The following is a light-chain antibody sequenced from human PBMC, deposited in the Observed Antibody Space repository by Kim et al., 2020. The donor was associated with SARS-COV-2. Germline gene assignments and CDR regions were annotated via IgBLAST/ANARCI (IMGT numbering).Light chain of an antibody. V-gene: IGLV7-43*01. Sequence: QAVVTQEPSLTVSPGGTVTLTCASGTGAVTSGYYPNWFQQKPGQAPRALIYSTNYRHSWTPARFSGSLLGGKAALTLSGVQPEDEAEYYCLLYFGGAQWGIFGGGTKLTVL. J-gene: IGLJ2*01. CDR3: LLYFGGAQWGI. CDR2: STN. CDR1: TGAVTSGYY.